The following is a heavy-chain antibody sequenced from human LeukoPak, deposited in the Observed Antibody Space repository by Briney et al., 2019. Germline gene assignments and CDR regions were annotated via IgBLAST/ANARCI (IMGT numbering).Heavy chain of an antibody. J-gene: IGHJ3*01. CDR2: IYPGDSET. D-gene: IGHD3-10*01. CDR3: ARLYYYDSGIFAFDV. V-gene: IGHV5-51*03. Sequence: KPGESLKISCKGSGYNLGTYWIGWVRQMPGEGLEWMGIIYPGDSETRYNASFQGQVTLSADRSISTAYLKWSSLKASDSAMYYCARLYYYDSGIFAFDVWGQGTMVTVSS. CDR1: GYNLGTYW.